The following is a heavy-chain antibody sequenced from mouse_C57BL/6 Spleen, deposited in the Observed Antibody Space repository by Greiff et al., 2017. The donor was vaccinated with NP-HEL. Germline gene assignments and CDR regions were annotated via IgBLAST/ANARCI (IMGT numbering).Heavy chain of an antibody. J-gene: IGHJ2*01. D-gene: IGHD1-1*01. CDR1: GYTFTSYW. CDR3: AAFYGHFDY. CDR2: IDPSDSYT. V-gene: IGHV1-50*01. Sequence: VQLQQSGPELVKPGASVKISCKASGYTFTSYWMQWVKQRPGQGLEWIGEIDPSDSYTNYNQKFKGKATLTVDTSSSTAYMQLSSLTSEDSAVYYCAAFYGHFDYWGQGTTLTVSS.